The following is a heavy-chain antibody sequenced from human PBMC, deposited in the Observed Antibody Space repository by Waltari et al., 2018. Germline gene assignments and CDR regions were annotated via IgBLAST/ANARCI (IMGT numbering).Heavy chain of an antibody. J-gene: IGHJ4*02. V-gene: IGHV3-74*01. CDR1: GFTFSSHW. D-gene: IGHD3-22*01. CDR2: INSDGSRT. Sequence: EVQLVESGGGLVQRGGSLRLSCAASGFTFSSHWMYWVRQTPGKGLVWVSGINSDGSRTSYADSVKGRVTISRDNAKNTLYLQMNSLRAEDTAVYYCVRDSSGTYWGQGTQVTVSS. CDR3: VRDSSGTY.